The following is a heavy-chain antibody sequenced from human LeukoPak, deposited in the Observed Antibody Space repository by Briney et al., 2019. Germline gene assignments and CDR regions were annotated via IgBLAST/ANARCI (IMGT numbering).Heavy chain of an antibody. V-gene: IGHV4-59*12. Sequence: SETLSLTCTVSGGSISSYYWSWIRQPPGKGLEWIGYIYYSGSTNYNPSPKSRVTISVDTSKNQLSLKLSSVTAADTAVYYCARRRRYSYGLDYWGQGTLVTVSS. D-gene: IGHD5-18*01. CDR1: GGSISSYY. J-gene: IGHJ4*02. CDR3: ARRRRYSYGLDY. CDR2: IYYSGST.